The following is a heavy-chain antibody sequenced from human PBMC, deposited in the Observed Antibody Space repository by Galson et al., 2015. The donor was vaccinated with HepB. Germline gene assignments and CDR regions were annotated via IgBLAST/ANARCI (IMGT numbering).Heavy chain of an antibody. J-gene: IGHJ6*02. V-gene: IGHV1-69*13. CDR2: IIPIFGTA. CDR1: GGTFSSYA. D-gene: IGHD1-20*01. Sequence: SVKVSCKASGGTFSSYAISWVRQAPGQGLEWMGGIIPIFGTANYAQKFQGRVTITADESTSTAYMELSSLRSEDTAVYYCVTGTTHYYYYYGMDVWGQGTTVTVSS. CDR3: VTGTTHYYYYYGMDV.